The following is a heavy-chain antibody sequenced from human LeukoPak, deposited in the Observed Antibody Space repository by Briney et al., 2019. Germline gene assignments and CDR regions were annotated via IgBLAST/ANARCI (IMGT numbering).Heavy chain of an antibody. CDR1: GFTFSSYG. D-gene: IGHD1-26*01. V-gene: IGHV3-33*01. J-gene: IGHJ3*02. CDR3: ARDHGGSYFLGAFDI. CDR2: IWYDGSNK. Sequence: GGSLRLSCAASGFTFSSYGMHWVRQAPGKGLEWVAVIWYDGSNKYYADSVKGRFTISRDNSKNTLYLQMNSLRAEDTAVYYCARDHGGSYFLGAFDIWGQGTMVIVSS.